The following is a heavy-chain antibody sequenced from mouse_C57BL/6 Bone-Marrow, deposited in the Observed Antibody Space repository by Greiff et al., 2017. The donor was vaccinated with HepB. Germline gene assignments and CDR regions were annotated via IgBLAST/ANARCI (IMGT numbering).Heavy chain of an antibody. CDR1: GISITTGNYR. CDR3: AYDYDERYFDV. J-gene: IGHJ1*03. V-gene: IGHV3-5*01. D-gene: IGHD2-4*01. CDR2: IYYSGTI. Sequence: EVKLEESGPGLVKPSQTVFLTCTVTGISITTGNYRWSWIRQFPGNKLEWIGYIYYSGTITYNPSLTSRTTITRDTPKNQFFLEMNSLTAEDTATYYCAYDYDERYFDVWGTGTTVTVSS.